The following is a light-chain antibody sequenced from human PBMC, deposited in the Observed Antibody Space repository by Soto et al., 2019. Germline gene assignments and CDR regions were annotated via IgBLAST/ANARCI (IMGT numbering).Light chain of an antibody. J-gene: IGKJ3*01. CDR2: DAS. V-gene: IGKV1-33*01. Sequence: DIQMTQSPSSLSAFVGDRVTLTCQASQDISNYLNWYQQKPGKAPTLLIYDASDLKTGVPSRFSGGGSGTDFTFTISSLQPEDIATYYCQQYEDLPATFGLGTKVNI. CDR3: QQYEDLPAT. CDR1: QDISNY.